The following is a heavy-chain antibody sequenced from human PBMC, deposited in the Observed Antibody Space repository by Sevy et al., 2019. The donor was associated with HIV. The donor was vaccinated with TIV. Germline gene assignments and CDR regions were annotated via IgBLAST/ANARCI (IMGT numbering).Heavy chain of an antibody. CDR3: TKDPWDHGSTSFYFAS. D-gene: IGHD3-9*01. V-gene: IGHV3-53*01. CDR1: GFSVRDNS. Sequence: GGSLRLSCAASGFSVRDNSMSWVRQAPGQGLEWVSFISAGISTYYAGSVKGRFTISRDISRNMVYLQMNSLRAEDTAHYYCTKDPWDHGSTSFYFASWGQGTMVTVSS. CDR2: ISAGIST. J-gene: IGHJ1*01.